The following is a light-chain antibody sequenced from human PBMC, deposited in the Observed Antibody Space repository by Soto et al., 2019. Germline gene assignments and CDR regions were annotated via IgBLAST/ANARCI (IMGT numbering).Light chain of an antibody. CDR3: QQRSNWPLT. CDR2: GAS. CDR1: QSVSSSY. J-gene: IGKJ4*01. V-gene: IGKV3D-20*02. Sequence: IVMTQSPATLSVSPGERATLSCRASQSVSSSYLAWYQQKPGQAPRLLIYGASTRATGIPARFSGSGSGTEFTLTISSLEPEDFAVYYCQQRSNWPLTFGGGTKVDIK.